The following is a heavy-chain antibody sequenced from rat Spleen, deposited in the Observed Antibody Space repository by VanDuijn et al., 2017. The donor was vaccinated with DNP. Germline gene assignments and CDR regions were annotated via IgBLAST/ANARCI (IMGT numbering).Heavy chain of an antibody. V-gene: IGHV5-19*01. J-gene: IGHJ3*01. CDR3: TIAADWFAY. Sequence: EVQLVESGGGLVQSGRSLKLSCAASGFIFSKYGMHWIRQAPTKGLEWVASISYDGGSTYYRDSVKGRFTISRDNAKSSLYLQMDSLRSEDTATYYCTIAADWFAYWGQGTLVTVSS. CDR2: ISYDGGST. CDR1: GFIFSKYG. D-gene: IGHD1-2*01.